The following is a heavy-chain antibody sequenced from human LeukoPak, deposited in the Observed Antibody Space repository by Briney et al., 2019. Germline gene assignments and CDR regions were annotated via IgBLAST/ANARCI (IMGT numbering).Heavy chain of an antibody. V-gene: IGHV4-39*01. Sequence: PSETLSLTCTVSGGSISSSSYYWGWIRQPPGKGLEWIGSIYYSGSTYYNPSLKSRVTISVDTSKNQFSLKLSSVTAADTAVYYCARLKSATDFWSGYYWYYFDYWGQGTLVTVSS. J-gene: IGHJ4*02. D-gene: IGHD3-3*01. CDR1: GGSISSSSYY. CDR3: ARLKSATDFWSGYYWYYFDY. CDR2: IYYSGST.